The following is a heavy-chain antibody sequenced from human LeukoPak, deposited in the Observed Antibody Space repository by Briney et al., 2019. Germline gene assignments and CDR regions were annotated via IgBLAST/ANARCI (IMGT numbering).Heavy chain of an antibody. J-gene: IGHJ4*02. CDR2: IRYDGSNK. Sequence: TGGSLRLSCAASGFTFSSYGMHWVRQAPGKGLEWVAFIRYDGSNKYYADSVKGRFTISRDNSKNTLYLQMNSLRAEDTAVYYCAKDSWGVGSSLDYWGQGALVTVSS. CDR1: GFTFSSYG. D-gene: IGHD6-6*01. V-gene: IGHV3-30*02. CDR3: AKDSWGVGSSLDY.